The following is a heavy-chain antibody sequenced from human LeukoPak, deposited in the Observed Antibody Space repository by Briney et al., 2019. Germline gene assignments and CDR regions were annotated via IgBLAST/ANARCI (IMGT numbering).Heavy chain of an antibody. CDR3: ARGRFLLDY. Sequence: SQTLSLTCAISGDSVSSNSAAWNWIRQPPSRGLEWLGRTYYRSKWYNDYAESVKSRITINPDTSKNQFSLQLISVTPEDTAVYYCARGRFLLDYWGQGTLVTVSS. D-gene: IGHD2/OR15-2a*01. CDR2: TYYRSKWYN. V-gene: IGHV6-1*01. J-gene: IGHJ4*02. CDR1: GDSVSSNSAA.